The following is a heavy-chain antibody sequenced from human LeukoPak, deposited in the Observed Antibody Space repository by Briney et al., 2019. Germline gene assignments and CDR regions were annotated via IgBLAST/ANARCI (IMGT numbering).Heavy chain of an antibody. J-gene: IGHJ5*02. CDR3: ARGPRSGWFDP. V-gene: IGHV4-34*01. CDR2: INHSGST. CDR1: GGSISSYY. Sequence: SETLSLTCTVSGGSISSYYWSWIRQPPGKGLEWIGEINHSGSTNYNPSLKSRVTISVDTSKNQFSLKLSSVTAADTAVYYCARGPRSGWFDPWGQGTLVTVSS. D-gene: IGHD3-10*01.